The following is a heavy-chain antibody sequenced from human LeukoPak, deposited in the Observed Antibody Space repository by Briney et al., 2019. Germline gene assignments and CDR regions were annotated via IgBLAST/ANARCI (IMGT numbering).Heavy chain of an antibody. CDR2: ISYDGSNK. V-gene: IGHV3-30*18. CDR1: GFTFSSYG. Sequence: GRSLRLSCAASGFTFSSYGMHWVRQAPGKGLEWVAVISYDGSNKYYADSVKGRFTISRDNSKNTLYLQMNSLRAEDTAVYYCAKRGSYGYYHFDYWGQGTMVTVSS. D-gene: IGHD5-18*01. J-gene: IGHJ4*02. CDR3: AKRGSYGYYHFDY.